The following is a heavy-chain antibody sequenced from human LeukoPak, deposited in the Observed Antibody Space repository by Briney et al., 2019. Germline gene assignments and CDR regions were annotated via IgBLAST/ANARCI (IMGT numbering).Heavy chain of an antibody. CDR3: ARGGYYYDSSGYYVAFDI. V-gene: IGHV3-20*04. CDR2: INWNGGST. CDR1: GFTFDDYG. Sequence: PGGSLRLSCAASGFTFDDYGMSWVRQAPGKGLEWVSGINWNGGSTGYADSVKGRFTISGDNAKNSLYLQMNSLRAEDTALYYCARGGYYYDSSGYYVAFDIWGQGTMVTVSS. D-gene: IGHD3-22*01. J-gene: IGHJ3*02.